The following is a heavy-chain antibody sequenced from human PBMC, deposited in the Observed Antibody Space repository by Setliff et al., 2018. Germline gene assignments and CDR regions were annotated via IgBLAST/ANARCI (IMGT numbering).Heavy chain of an antibody. Sequence: SVKVSCKASGYTFTGYYMYWVRQAPGQGLEWMGRINPSSGATIYAQKFQGRVTVTSDTSISTAYMELGRLRSDDTAVYFCARDGGGDSDAFDIWGQGTMVTVSS. CDR3: ARDGGGDSDAFDI. D-gene: IGHD3-16*01. V-gene: IGHV1-2*06. J-gene: IGHJ3*02. CDR2: INPSSGAT. CDR1: GYTFTGYY.